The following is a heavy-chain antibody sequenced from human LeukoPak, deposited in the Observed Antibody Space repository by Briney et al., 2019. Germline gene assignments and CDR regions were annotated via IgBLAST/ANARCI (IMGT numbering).Heavy chain of an antibody. CDR1: GFTFSSYS. D-gene: IGHD1-26*01. Sequence: GGSLRLSCAASGFTFSSYSMNWVRQALGKGLEWVANIQQDGSEIFYVDSVRGRFTISRDNAKNSLYLQMNTLRAEDTAVYYCARPSFVTGSYYPLWGQGTLVAVSS. V-gene: IGHV3-7*01. CDR3: ARPSFVTGSYYPL. J-gene: IGHJ4*02. CDR2: IQQDGSEI.